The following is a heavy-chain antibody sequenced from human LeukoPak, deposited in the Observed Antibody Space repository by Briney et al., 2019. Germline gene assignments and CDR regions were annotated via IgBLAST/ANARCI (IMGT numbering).Heavy chain of an antibody. D-gene: IGHD4-17*01. CDR1: GFTFSSYA. V-gene: IGHV3-30*04. CDR2: ISYDGSNK. Sequence: GGSLRLSCAASGFTFSSYAMPWVRQAPGKGLEWVAVISYDGSNKYYADSVKGRFTISRDNSKNTLYLQMNSLRAEDTAVYYCARAKANTGDFYYYYYGMDVWGQGTTVTVSS. J-gene: IGHJ6*02. CDR3: ARAKANTGDFYYYYYGMDV.